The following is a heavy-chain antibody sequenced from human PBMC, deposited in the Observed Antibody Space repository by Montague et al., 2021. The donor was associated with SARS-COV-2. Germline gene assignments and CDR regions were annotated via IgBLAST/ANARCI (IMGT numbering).Heavy chain of an antibody. J-gene: IGHJ4*02. V-gene: IGHV4-39*02. Sequence: SETLPLTCSVSSGSIISSGYYWGWIRQPPGKELEWIGNIYYSGTTYYXPSLQSRGTISVDTSKNHLSLRLSSVTAADTAVYFCARGMIRGVTTPFDYWGQGSQVTVSS. CDR2: IYYSGTT. CDR3: ARGMIRGVTTPFDY. D-gene: IGHD3-10*01. CDR1: SGSIISSGYY.